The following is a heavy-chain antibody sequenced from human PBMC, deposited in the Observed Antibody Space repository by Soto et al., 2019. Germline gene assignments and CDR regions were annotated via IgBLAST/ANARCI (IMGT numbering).Heavy chain of an antibody. D-gene: IGHD4-4*01. Sequence: GSLRLSCAASGFTFSSYSMNWVRQAPGKGLEWVSSISSSSSYIYYADSVKGRFTISRDNAKNSLYLQMNSLRAEDTAVYYCARDPSNGYYYYYMDVWGKGTTVTVSS. CDR2: ISSSSSYI. CDR1: GFTFSSYS. J-gene: IGHJ6*03. CDR3: ARDPSNGYYYYYMDV. V-gene: IGHV3-21*01.